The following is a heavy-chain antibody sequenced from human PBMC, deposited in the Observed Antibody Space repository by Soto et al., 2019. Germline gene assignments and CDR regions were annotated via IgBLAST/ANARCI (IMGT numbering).Heavy chain of an antibody. CDR1: GFTFSSYA. CDR3: VKEPTPYYDILTGPWAFDI. J-gene: IGHJ3*02. V-gene: IGHV3-64D*08. D-gene: IGHD3-9*01. CDR2: ISSNGGST. Sequence: PGGSLRLSCSASGFTFSSYAMHWVRQAPGKGLEYVSAISSNGGSTYYADSVKGRFTISRDNSKNTLYLQMSSLRAEGTAVYYCVKEPTPYYDILTGPWAFDIWGQGTMVTVSS.